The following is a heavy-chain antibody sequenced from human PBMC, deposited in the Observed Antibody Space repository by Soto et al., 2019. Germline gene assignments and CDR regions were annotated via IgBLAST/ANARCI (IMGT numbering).Heavy chain of an antibody. Sequence: DVQVLESGGGLVQPGGSLRLSCTASGFTFNRYAMSWVRQAPGKGLEWVLVISGSGGRIYYAESVKGRFTISRDNSKNMLYLQMNSLRVEDTAVYYCAKDRCSGGSCDSWDSWGQGTPVTVSS. CDR1: GFTFNRYA. D-gene: IGHD2-15*01. CDR2: ISGSGGRI. CDR3: AKDRCSGGSCDSWDS. V-gene: IGHV3-23*01. J-gene: IGHJ4*02.